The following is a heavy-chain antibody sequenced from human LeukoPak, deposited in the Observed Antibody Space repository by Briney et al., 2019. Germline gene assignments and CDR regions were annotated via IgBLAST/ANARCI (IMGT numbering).Heavy chain of an antibody. Sequence: SETLSLTCAVYGGSFSGYYWSWIRQPPGKGLEWIGEINHSGSTNYNPSLKSRVTISVDTSKNQFSLKLRSVTAADTAVYYCAGGSPHDAFDIWGQGTMVTVSS. CDR3: AGGSPHDAFDI. V-gene: IGHV4-34*01. CDR1: GGSFSGYY. CDR2: INHSGST. J-gene: IGHJ3*02.